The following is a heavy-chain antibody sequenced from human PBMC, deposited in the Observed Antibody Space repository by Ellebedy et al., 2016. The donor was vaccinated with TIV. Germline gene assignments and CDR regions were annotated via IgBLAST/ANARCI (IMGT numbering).Heavy chain of an antibody. CDR3: ARGFYERFDP. CDR2: ISAFNGDT. V-gene: IGHV1-18*04. D-gene: IGHD2/OR15-2a*01. J-gene: IGHJ5*02. Sequence: ASVKVSCKASGYKFTSYGISWVRQAPGQGLEWMGWISAFNGDTNYAQKFQGRVTMTTDTFTSTAYMELRNLTSDDTAVYYCARGFYERFDPWGQGTLVTVFS. CDR1: GYKFTSYG.